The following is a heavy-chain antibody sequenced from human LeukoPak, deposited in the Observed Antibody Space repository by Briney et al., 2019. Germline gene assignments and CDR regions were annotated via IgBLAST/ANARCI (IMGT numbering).Heavy chain of an antibody. V-gene: IGHV4-39*07. CDR1: GGSISSSSFY. D-gene: IGHD3-10*01. J-gene: IGHJ4*02. Sequence: PSETLSLTCTVSGGSISSSSFYWGWIRQPPGKGLEWIGSIYYSGSTYYNPSLKSRVTISVDTSKNQFSLKLSSVTAADTAVYYCARDEVRGYTRDYFDYWGQGTLVTVSS. CDR3: ARDEVRGYTRDYFDY. CDR2: IYYSGST.